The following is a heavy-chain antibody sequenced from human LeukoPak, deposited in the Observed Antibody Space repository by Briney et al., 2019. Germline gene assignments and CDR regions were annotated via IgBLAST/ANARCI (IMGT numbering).Heavy chain of an antibody. Sequence: SGGSLRLSCAASGFTFSNYSMAWVRQAPGKGLEWVSFISSSSSYIYYADSVKGRFTISRDNAKNSLYLQMNSLRTEDTALYYCAHTVTPRYFQFWGQGTLVTVSS. CDR1: GFTFSNYS. J-gene: IGHJ1*01. D-gene: IGHD4-17*01. CDR2: ISSSSSYI. CDR3: AHTVTPRYFQF. V-gene: IGHV3-21*01.